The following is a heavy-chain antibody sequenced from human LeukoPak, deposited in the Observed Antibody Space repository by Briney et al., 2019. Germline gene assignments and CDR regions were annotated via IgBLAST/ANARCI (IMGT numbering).Heavy chain of an antibody. V-gene: IGHV3-64*01. CDR2: ISSNGGST. D-gene: IGHD6-13*01. CDR1: GFTFSSYA. CDR3: AREKRVYSSSWALDY. J-gene: IGHJ4*02. Sequence: GGSLRLSCAASGFTFSSYAMHWVRQAPGKGLVYVSAISSNGGSTYYANSVKGRFTISRGNSKNTLYLQMDSLRAEDTAVYYCAREKRVYSSSWALDYWGQGTLVTVSS.